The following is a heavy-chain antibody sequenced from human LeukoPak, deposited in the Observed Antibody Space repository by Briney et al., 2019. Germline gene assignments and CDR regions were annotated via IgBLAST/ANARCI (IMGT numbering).Heavy chain of an antibody. V-gene: IGHV3-21*06. CDR2: ISTSGDST. D-gene: IGHD6-19*01. CDR1: GFTFSSQN. J-gene: IGHJ4*02. CDR3: VKNGWLDY. Sequence: NPGGSLRLSCAASGFTFSSQNMNWARQAPGKGLEWVAYISTSGDSTKYADSVEGRFTISRDNAENSLYLLMHSLRVEDTAVYYCVKNGWLDYWGQGILVTVSS.